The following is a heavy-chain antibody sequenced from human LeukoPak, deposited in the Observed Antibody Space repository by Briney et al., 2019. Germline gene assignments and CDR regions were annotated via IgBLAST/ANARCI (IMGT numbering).Heavy chain of an antibody. J-gene: IGHJ4*02. CDR3: ARGSTGPFDY. CDR1: GGSISSYY. V-gene: IGHV4-59*01. CDR2: IYYSGST. Sequence: PSETLSLTCTVSGGSISSYYWSWIRQPPGEGLEWLGYIYYSGSTNYNPALKSRVTISVDTSKNQFSLKLTSVTAADTAVYYCARGSTGPFDYWGQGTLVTVSS. D-gene: IGHD2-2*01.